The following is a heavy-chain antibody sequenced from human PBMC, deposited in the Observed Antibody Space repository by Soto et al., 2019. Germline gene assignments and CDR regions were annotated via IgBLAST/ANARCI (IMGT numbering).Heavy chain of an antibody. CDR2: INAGNGNT. D-gene: IGHD6-13*01. V-gene: IGHV1-3*01. Sequence: QVQLVQSGAEVKKPGASVKVSCKASGYTFTRYAMHWVRQAPGQRLEWMGWINAGNGNTKYSQKFQGRVTITRDTSASTAYMELSSLRSEDTAVYYCARVRRKIAAAGTAPFYYWGQGTLVTVSS. CDR3: ARVRRKIAAAGTAPFYY. CDR1: GYTFTRYA. J-gene: IGHJ4*02.